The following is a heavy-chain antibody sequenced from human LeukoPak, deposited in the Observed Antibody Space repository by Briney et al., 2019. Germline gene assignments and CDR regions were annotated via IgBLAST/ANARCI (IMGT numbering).Heavy chain of an antibody. CDR3: ARSARHCNNGVCFTDYYIDL. CDR2: INPNSGDP. D-gene: IGHD2-8*01. V-gene: IGHV1-2*06. J-gene: IGHJ6*03. CDR1: GYTFTDSY. Sequence: VASVKVSCKTSGYTFTDSYIHWVRQAPGQGLEWMGRINPNSGDPNYPQKFQGRVTMTRDTSISTAYMEMSSLTSDDTAVYYCARSARHCNNGVCFTDYYIDLWSKGTTVIVSS.